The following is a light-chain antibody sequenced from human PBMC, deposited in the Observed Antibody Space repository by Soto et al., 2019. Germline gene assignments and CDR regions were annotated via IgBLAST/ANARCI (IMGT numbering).Light chain of an antibody. CDR3: CSYAGSYSVI. J-gene: IGLJ2*01. Sequence: QSALTQPRSVSESPGQSVTISCTGTSSDVGAYNYVSWYQQHPGKAPKIMIYDVTKRPSGVPDRFSGSKSGNTASLTISGLQAEDEADYHCCSYAGSYSVIFGGGTKLTVL. V-gene: IGLV2-11*01. CDR1: SSDVGAYNY. CDR2: DVT.